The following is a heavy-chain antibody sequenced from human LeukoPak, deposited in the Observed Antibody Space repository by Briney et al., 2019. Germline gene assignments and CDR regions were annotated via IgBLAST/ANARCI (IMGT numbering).Heavy chain of an antibody. CDR3: ARDYGRVGGATNFPPVNWFDP. Sequence: ASVKVSCKASGYTFTSYYMHWVRQAPGQGLEWMGIINPSGGSTSYAQKFQGRVTMTRDMSTSTVYMELSSLRSEDTAVYYCARDYGRVGGATNFPPVNWFDPWGQGTLVTVSS. CDR2: INPSGGST. CDR1: GYTFTSYY. D-gene: IGHD1-26*01. J-gene: IGHJ5*02. V-gene: IGHV1-46*01.